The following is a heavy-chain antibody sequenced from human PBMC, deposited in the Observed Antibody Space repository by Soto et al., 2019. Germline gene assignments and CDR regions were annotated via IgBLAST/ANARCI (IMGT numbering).Heavy chain of an antibody. V-gene: IGHV4-59*01. J-gene: IGHJ4*02. CDR1: GDSISNYY. Sequence: QVQLQESGPGLVKPSETLSLTCTISGDSISNYYCSWIRQSPGKGLEWIGNIYYSVSTDYNPSLKSRVTISIDNSMNQFSLILTSVTAADTAVYYCAKANSAYDSFDHWGPGTLVTVSS. D-gene: IGHD5-12*01. CDR3: AKANSAYDSFDH. CDR2: IYYSVST.